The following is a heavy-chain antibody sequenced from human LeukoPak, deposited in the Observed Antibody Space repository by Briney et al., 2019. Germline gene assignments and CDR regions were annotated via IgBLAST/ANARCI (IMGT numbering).Heavy chain of an antibody. Sequence: GGSLRLSCAASGFTFSNYGMYWVRQAPGKGLEWVAVISSDGSNKYYADSVKGRFTISRDNSKDTLYLQMNSLRAEDTAVYYCAKDPIAVAGNNYYRMDVWGQGTLVTVSS. J-gene: IGHJ6*02. CDR1: GFTFSNYG. CDR3: AKDPIAVAGNNYYRMDV. CDR2: ISSDGSNK. D-gene: IGHD6-19*01. V-gene: IGHV3-30*18.